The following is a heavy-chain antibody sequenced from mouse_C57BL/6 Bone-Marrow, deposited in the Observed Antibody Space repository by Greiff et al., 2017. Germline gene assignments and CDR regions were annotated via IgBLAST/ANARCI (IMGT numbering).Heavy chain of an antibody. V-gene: IGHV1-15*01. D-gene: IGHD2-3*01. J-gene: IGHJ2*01. CDR2: IDPETGGT. CDR3: TSPIYDGALVDD. Sequence: VQLQESGAELVRPGASVTLSCKASGYTFTDYEMHWVKQTPVHGLEWIGAIDPETGGTDYNQKFKGKAILTADKSSSTAYMELRSLTSDDSAVYYCTSPIYDGALVDDWGQGTTLTVSS. CDR1: GYTFTDYE.